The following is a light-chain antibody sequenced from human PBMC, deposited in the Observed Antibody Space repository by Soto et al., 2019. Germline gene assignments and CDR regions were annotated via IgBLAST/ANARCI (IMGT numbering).Light chain of an antibody. J-gene: IGLJ1*01. CDR1: NSDVGAYPY. V-gene: IGLV2-14*03. Sequence: QSALTQPASVSGSPGQSITISCTGTNSDVGAYPYVSWYQQHPGNTPKLLSYEVADRPSGVFDPFAGSKSSNTANPTIPPLPAEDAAVYYCSSYTSSSTYVFGTGTQLTV. CDR2: EVA. CDR3: SSYTSSSTYV.